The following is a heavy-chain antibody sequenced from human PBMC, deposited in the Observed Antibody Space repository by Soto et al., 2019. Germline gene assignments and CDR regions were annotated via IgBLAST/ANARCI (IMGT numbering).Heavy chain of an antibody. J-gene: IGHJ1*01. CDR1: GFRFSGFG. CDR2: ISFDASEK. CDR3: ARDLGGYVHLWDKSNY. D-gene: IGHD5-12*01. V-gene: IGHV3-30*04. Sequence: QVQLVESGGGVVQPGASLTLSCAASGFRFSGFGMHWVRQAPGKGLEWVAVISFDASEKFYVDSVKGRFSISRDDSHSKVCLQMNSLRREETGVYYWARDLGGYVHLWDKSNYWGQGTLVNVS.